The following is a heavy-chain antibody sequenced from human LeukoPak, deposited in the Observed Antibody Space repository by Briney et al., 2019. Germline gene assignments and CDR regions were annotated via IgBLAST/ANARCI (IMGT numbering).Heavy chain of an antibody. D-gene: IGHD3-3*01. CDR3: GRDLRSGYLDY. Sequence: PGRSLRLSCAASGFIFNNHGMYWVRQAPGKGLEWVAVIYDDGSKEYYADSVKGWFTISRDDSKKMVYLQMNSLRAEDSAVYYCGRDLRSGYLDYWGQGTLVTVSS. J-gene: IGHJ4*02. CDR2: IYDDGSKE. V-gene: IGHV3-33*01. CDR1: GFIFNNHG.